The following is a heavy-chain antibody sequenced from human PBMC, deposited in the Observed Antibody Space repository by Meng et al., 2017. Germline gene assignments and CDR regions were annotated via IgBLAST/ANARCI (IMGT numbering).Heavy chain of an antibody. V-gene: IGHV3-21*01. D-gene: IGHD6-19*01. CDR3: ARVISGWSYNWFDP. CDR2: ISSSSSYI. CDR1: GFTFSSYS. Sequence: EVGLVESGGGLVKPWGSLRLSCAASGFTFSSYSMNWVRQAPGKGLEWVSSISSSSSYIYYADSVKGRFTISRDNTKNSLYLQMNSLRAEDTAVYYCARVISGWSYNWFDPWGQGTLVTVSS. J-gene: IGHJ5*02.